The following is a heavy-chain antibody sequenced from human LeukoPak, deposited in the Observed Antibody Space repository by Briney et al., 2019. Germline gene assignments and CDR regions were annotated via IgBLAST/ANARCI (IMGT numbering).Heavy chain of an antibody. Sequence: SETLSLTCAVYGGSLSGYYWSWIRQPPGKGLEWIGEINHSGSTNYNPSLKSRVTISVDTSKNQFSLKLSSVTAADTAVYYCARGPISYYYGSGSYYNPRYYFDCWGQGTLVTVSS. CDR1: GGSLSGYY. V-gene: IGHV4-34*01. CDR3: ARGPISYYYGSGSYYNPRYYFDC. D-gene: IGHD3-10*01. J-gene: IGHJ4*02. CDR2: INHSGST.